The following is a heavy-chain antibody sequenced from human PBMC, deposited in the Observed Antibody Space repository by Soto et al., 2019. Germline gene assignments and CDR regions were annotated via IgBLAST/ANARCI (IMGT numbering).Heavy chain of an antibody. Sequence: GEALSLSRRCSGVTLGLYDMNWGRQAPEKEMEWLSFISHSGATIHYADSVKGRFTVSRDNAKNSLYLQMNNLRVEDTGGYYCVSGAGELVVVTTNVISFWGTRAWVTVSS. J-gene: IGHJ6*03. CDR3: VSGAGELVVVTTNVISF. CDR2: ISHSGATI. D-gene: IGHD2-21*02. CDR1: GVTLGLYD. V-gene: IGHV3-48*03.